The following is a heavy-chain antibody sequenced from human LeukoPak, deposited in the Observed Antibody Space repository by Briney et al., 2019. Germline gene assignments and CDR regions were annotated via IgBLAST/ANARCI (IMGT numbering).Heavy chain of an antibody. CDR2: IHHSGST. V-gene: IGHV4-38-2*01. CDR3: GLSKLGIAVAGPIDY. CDR1: GYSISSCYY. J-gene: IGHJ4*01. Sequence: SGTLSLTCAVSGYSISSCYYWGWIRQPPGKGLEWIGSIHHSGSTYYNPSLKSRLTVSVDTSKNQFSLKLSSVTAADTAIYYCGLSKLGIAVAGPIDYWGQGTLVTVSS. D-gene: IGHD6-19*01.